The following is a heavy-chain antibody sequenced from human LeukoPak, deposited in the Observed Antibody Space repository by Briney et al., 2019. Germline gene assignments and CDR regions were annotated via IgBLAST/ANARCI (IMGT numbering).Heavy chain of an antibody. Sequence: GGSLRLSCAASGFTFSSYEMNWVRQAPGKGLEWVSYISSSGSTIYYADSVKGRFTISRDNSKNSLYLQMNSLRTEDTALYYCAKGGPTMVRGVPVYYYYMDVWGKGTTVTVSS. CDR1: GFTFSSYE. J-gene: IGHJ6*03. CDR3: AKGGPTMVRGVPVYYYYMDV. CDR2: ISSSGSTI. V-gene: IGHV3-48*03. D-gene: IGHD3-10*01.